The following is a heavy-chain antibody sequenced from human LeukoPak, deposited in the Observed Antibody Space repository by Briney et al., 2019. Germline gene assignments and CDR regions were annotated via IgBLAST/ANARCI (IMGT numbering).Heavy chain of an antibody. D-gene: IGHD3-10*01. CDR3: TGNYYGSGSYADFDY. V-gene: IGHV3-73*01. J-gene: IGHJ4*02. CDR2: IRSTANGYAT. Sequence: GGSLRLSCAASGFTFSGSALHWVRQASGKGVEWVGRIRSTANGYATAYAASVKGRFTISRDDSKNTAYLQMDSLKTEDTAVYYCTGNYYGSGSYADFDYWGQGTLVTVSS. CDR1: GFTFSGSA.